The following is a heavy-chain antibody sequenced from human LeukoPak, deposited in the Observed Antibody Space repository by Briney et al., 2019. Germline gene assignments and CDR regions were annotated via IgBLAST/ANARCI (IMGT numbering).Heavy chain of an antibody. D-gene: IGHD4-23*01. CDR2: ISYDGSNK. Sequence: GRSLRLSCAASGSTFSSYSIHWVRQAPGKGLEWVAVISYDGSNKYYADSVKGRFTISRDNSKNTLFLQMNSLRAEDTAVYYCARVPLPNSIYGMDVWGQGTTVTVSS. CDR3: ARVPLPNSIYGMDV. J-gene: IGHJ6*02. V-gene: IGHV3-30*04. CDR1: GSTFSSYS.